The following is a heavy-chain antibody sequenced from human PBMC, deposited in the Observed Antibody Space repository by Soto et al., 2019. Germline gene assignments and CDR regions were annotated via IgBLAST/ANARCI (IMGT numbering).Heavy chain of an antibody. J-gene: IGHJ4*02. CDR2: MHYTGST. CDR1: CGSISSDY. CDR3: GTAYGNAWYTY. D-gene: IGHD2-2*02. Sequence: SETLSLTCTVSCGSISSDYWSWIRQPPGKGLEWIWYMHYTGSTNYNPSLKSRLSISVDRSKNQFTLTLTSVTVVDTAVYYCGTAYGNAWYTYWGQGTQVTVSS. V-gene: IGHV4-59*01.